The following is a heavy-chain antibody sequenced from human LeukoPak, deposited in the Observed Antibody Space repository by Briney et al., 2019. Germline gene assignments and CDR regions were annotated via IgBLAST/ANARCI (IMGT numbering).Heavy chain of an antibody. CDR1: GFTFSSYV. J-gene: IGHJ4*02. Sequence: PGGSLRLSCAASGFTFSSYVMSWVRQAPGKGLEWVSAISGSGGNTYYADSVKGRFTISRDNSKNTLYLQMNSLRAEDTAIYYCAKDGALLRWPVYYFDYWGQGTLVTVSS. V-gene: IGHV3-23*01. CDR3: AKDGALLRWPVYYFDY. CDR2: ISGSGGNT. D-gene: IGHD4-23*01.